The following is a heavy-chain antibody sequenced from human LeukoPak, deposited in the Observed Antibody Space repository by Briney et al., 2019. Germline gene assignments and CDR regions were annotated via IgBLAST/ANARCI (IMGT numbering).Heavy chain of an antibody. CDR2: ISSNGGNT. V-gene: IGHV3-64*01. CDR3: ARGGYADAFDI. Sequence: PGGSLRLSCAASGFTFSSYAMHWVRQAPGKGLEYVSVISSNGGNTYYANSVKGRFTISRDNSKNTLYLQMGSLRAEDMAVYYWARGGYADAFDIWGQGTTVTVSS. CDR1: GFTFSSYA. J-gene: IGHJ3*02. D-gene: IGHD2-15*01.